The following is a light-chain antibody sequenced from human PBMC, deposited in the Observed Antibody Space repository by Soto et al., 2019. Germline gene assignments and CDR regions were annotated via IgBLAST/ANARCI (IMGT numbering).Light chain of an antibody. CDR2: KAS. CDR1: QTISSW. CDR3: QQYNSYWT. Sequence: DIQMTQSPSTLSGSVGDRVTITFRSSQTISSWLAWYQQKPGKAPKLLIYKASTLKSGVPSRFSGSGSGTEFTLTISSLQPDDFATYYCQQYNSYWTFGQGTKVDIK. V-gene: IGKV1-5*03. J-gene: IGKJ1*01.